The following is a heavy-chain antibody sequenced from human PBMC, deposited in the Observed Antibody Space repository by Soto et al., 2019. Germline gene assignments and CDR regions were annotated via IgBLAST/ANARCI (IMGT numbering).Heavy chain of an antibody. CDR3: ATYRQTGGAVHF. Sequence: PGGSLRLSCAASGFTFSSFSMNWVRQAPGKGLEWVSSITSDSSYIYYADSVKGRFTISRDNSKNTLYLQMNSLRAEDTAVYYCATYRQTGGAVHFWGQGALVTVSS. CDR1: GFTFSSFS. D-gene: IGHD2-21*01. CDR2: ITSDSSYI. V-gene: IGHV3-21*04. J-gene: IGHJ4*02.